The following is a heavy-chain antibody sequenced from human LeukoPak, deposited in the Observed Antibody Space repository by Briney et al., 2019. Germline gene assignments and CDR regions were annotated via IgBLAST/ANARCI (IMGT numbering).Heavy chain of an antibody. CDR3: AKTPTALVRGGYYFDN. V-gene: IGHV4-34*01. Sequence: SETLSLTCAVYGGSFSGYYWSWIRQPPGKGLEWMGEINHSGSTDYNPSLKSRVTISVDTSKNQFSLKLSSVTAADTAVYYCAKTPTALVRGGYYFDNWGQGTLVTVSS. CDR2: INHSGST. J-gene: IGHJ4*02. D-gene: IGHD6-6*01. CDR1: GGSFSGYY.